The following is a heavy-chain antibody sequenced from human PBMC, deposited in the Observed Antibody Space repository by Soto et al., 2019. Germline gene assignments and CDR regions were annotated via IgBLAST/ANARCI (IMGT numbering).Heavy chain of an antibody. V-gene: IGHV1-69*12. CDR1: GGTFSSYA. D-gene: IGHD2-2*01. Sequence: QVQLVQSGAEVKKPGSSVKVSCKASGGTFSSYAISWVRQAPGQGLEWMGGIIPIFGTANYAQKFQGRVTITADESTSTAYMELSSLRSEDTAVYYCATTAGDCISTSCYPRVPDYYGMDVWGQGTTVTVSS. CDR2: IIPIFGTA. CDR3: ATTAGDCISTSCYPRVPDYYGMDV. J-gene: IGHJ6*02.